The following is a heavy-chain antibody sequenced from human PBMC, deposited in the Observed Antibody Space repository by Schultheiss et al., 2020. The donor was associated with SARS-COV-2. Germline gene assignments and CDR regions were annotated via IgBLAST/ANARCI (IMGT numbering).Heavy chain of an antibody. CDR2: ISYDGSNK. CDR3: AREQSGSYGGLGDY. V-gene: IGHV3-30-3*01. CDR1: GFTFSSYA. D-gene: IGHD1-26*01. Sequence: GGPLRLSCAASGFTFSSYAMHWVRQAPGKGLEWVAVISYDGSNKYYADSVKGRFTISRDNSKNTLYLQMNSLRAEDTAMYYCAREQSGSYGGLGDYWGQGTLVTVSS. J-gene: IGHJ4*02.